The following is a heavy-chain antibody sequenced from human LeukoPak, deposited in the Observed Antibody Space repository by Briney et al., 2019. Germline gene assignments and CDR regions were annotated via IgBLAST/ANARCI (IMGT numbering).Heavy chain of an antibody. CDR3: ARDRRPWYFDL. CDR2: ITGGGDIT. D-gene: IGHD6-6*01. Sequence: EGSLRLSCAASGFTFSSYAMSWVRQAPGKGLEWVSTITGGGDITKYADSVKGRFTISRDDPKNTLYLQMNSLRADDTAVYYCARDRRPWYFDLWGRGTLVTVSS. J-gene: IGHJ2*01. CDR1: GFTFSSYA. V-gene: IGHV3-23*01.